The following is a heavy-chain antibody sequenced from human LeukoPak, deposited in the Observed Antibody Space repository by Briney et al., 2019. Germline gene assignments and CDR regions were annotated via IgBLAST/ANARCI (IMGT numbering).Heavy chain of an antibody. CDR1: GGSISSYY. Sequence: SETLSLTCTVSGGSISSYYWSWIRQPPGKGLDRIGYIYYGGSTNYNPSLKSRVTISVDTSKNQFSLKLSSVTAADTAVYYCAGAVAGTIPHYYYYGMDVWGQGTTVTVSS. D-gene: IGHD6-19*01. CDR2: IYYGGST. J-gene: IGHJ6*02. V-gene: IGHV4-59*08. CDR3: AGAVAGTIPHYYYYGMDV.